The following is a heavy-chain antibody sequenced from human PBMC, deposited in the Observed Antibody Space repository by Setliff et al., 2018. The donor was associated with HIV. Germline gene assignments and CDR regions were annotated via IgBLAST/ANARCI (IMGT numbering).Heavy chain of an antibody. V-gene: IGHV1-18*01. D-gene: IGHD2-15*01. CDR2: ISAYNGNT. Sequence: ASVKVSCKASGGTFRGFGISWVVQAPGQGLEWMGWISAYNGNTHYAQRLQGRVTMTTDTSTRTAYMELRSLRSDDTAVYYCARGWELLPYWALNVWGKGTTVTVSS. J-gene: IGHJ6*04. CDR1: GGTFRGFG. CDR3: ARGWELLPYWALNV.